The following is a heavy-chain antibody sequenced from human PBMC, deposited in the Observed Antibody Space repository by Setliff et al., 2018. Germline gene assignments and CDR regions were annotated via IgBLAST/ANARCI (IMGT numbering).Heavy chain of an antibody. CDR2: IYYN. Sequence: PSETLSLTCTVSNGSISISDSYWGWIRQSPGKGLEWIGSIYYNPSLKSRVTISADSSKSQFFLRLTSVTAADTAIYYCARGDSSGNNYPVLDYWGQGTLVTVSS. V-gene: IGHV4-39*07. CDR1: NGSISISDSY. D-gene: IGHD5-18*01. J-gene: IGHJ4*02. CDR3: ARGDSSGNNYPVLDY.